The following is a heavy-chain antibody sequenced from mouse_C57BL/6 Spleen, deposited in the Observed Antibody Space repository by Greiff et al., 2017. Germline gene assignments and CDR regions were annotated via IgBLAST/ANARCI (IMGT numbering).Heavy chain of an antibody. CDR2: IHPHSGST. Sequence: QVQLQQPGAELVKPGASVKLSCKASGYTFTSYWMHWVKQRPGPGLEWIGMIHPHSGSTNYNEKFKSKATLTVDKSSSTAYMQLSSLTSEDSAVYYCARADYSNYGFAYWGQGTLVTVSA. CDR1: GYTFTSYW. D-gene: IGHD2-5*01. V-gene: IGHV1-64*01. CDR3: ARADYSNYGFAY. J-gene: IGHJ3*01.